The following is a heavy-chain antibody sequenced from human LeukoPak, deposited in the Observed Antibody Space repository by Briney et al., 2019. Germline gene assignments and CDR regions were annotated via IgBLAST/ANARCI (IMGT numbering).Heavy chain of an antibody. CDR1: GYTFTSYD. CDR3: ARVPREIASI. CDR2: MNPASGNT. V-gene: IGHV1-8*01. Sequence: GASVKVSCKASGYTFTSYDINWVRQATGQGLERMGYMNPASGNTGYSQKFQGRVTITTDTSISTAYMELSSLRSEDTAVYYCARVPREIASIWGQGTMVTASS. D-gene: IGHD3-16*02. J-gene: IGHJ3*02.